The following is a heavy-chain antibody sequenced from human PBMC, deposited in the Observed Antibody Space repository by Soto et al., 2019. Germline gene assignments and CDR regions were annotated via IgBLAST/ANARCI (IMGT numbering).Heavy chain of an antibody. D-gene: IGHD3-10*01. Sequence: GGSLRLSCAASGFTLSSYWMSWVRQPPGKELEWVANIKQDGSEKYYLDSVNGRCTISRDNAKNSLYLQMNSLRDEDTAVYYCATRCGSRGYWTKTPVLFDPWGQGAMVAVSS. CDR3: ATRCGSRGYWTKTPVLFDP. J-gene: IGHJ5*02. CDR2: IKQDGSEK. CDR1: GFTLSSYW. V-gene: IGHV3-7*01.